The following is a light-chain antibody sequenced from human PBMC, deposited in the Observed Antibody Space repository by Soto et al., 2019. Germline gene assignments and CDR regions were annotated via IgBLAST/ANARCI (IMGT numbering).Light chain of an antibody. Sequence: MVLTQSPGTLSLSPGERATLSCRASQSVSSTYLAWYPQKPGQAPRRLIYSTSSRATGIPDRLSGSGSGTDFTLTISRLEPEDFAVYYCQQYGSSPGFTFGPGTKVDIK. V-gene: IGKV3-20*01. J-gene: IGKJ3*01. CDR2: STS. CDR3: QQYGSSPGFT. CDR1: QSVSSTY.